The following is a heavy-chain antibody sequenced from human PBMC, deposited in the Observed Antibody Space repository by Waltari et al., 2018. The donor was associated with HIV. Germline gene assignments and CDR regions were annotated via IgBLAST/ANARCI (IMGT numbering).Heavy chain of an antibody. V-gene: IGHV3-30*02. D-gene: IGHD2-2*01. CDR3: ARAVPAARGEGHYYVMDF. Sequence: QVQLVESGGGVVQPGGSLRLSCAASGGVNLREYGMHWVRQAPCKGLQWGAFLVSDGSDKVFIESGRGRFSVSRDNSKNTLHLKMGNLRPDDTAIYYCARAVPAARGEGHYYVMDFWVQGTTVTVFS. J-gene: IGHJ6*02. CDR2: LVSDGSDK. CDR1: GGVNLREYG.